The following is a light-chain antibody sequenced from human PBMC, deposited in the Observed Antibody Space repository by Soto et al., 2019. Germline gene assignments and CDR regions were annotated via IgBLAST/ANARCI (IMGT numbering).Light chain of an antibody. CDR2: DAS. CDR3: QQYHSFVYT. J-gene: IGKJ2*01. Sequence: DIQMTQSPSTQSAYVGDRVTINCRASQSLGSWLARYQQKPGKAPKLLINDASSLESGVPSRFSGGGSGTEFTLTISSLQPDDFATYYCQQYHSFVYTFGQGTKVDI. CDR1: QSLGSW. V-gene: IGKV1-5*01.